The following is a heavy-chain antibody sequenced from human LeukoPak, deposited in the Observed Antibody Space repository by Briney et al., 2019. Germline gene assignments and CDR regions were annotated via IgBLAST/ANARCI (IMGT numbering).Heavy chain of an antibody. CDR3: AREAYSSSWSIRGDYYYYMDV. J-gene: IGHJ6*03. CDR2: IRYDGSNK. D-gene: IGHD6-13*01. CDR1: GFTFSSYG. V-gene: IGHV3-30*02. Sequence: AGGSLRLSCAASGFTFSSYGMHWVRQAPGKGLEWVAFIRYDGSNKYYADSVKGRFTISRDNVKNSLYLQMNSLRAEDTSVYYCAREAYSSSWSIRGDYYYYMDVWGKGTTVTVSS.